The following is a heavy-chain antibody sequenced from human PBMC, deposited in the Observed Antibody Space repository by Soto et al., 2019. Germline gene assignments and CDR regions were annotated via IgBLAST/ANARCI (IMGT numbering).Heavy chain of an antibody. J-gene: IGHJ6*02. CDR3: ARGVLRYYYYGMDV. CDR1: GYSVSSYY. Sequence: PSETLSLTCSFSGYSVSSYYWSWIRQPPGKGLEWIGYIYLSGSTSYNPSLKSRVSISLHTSRNQFSLKLSSVTAADTAVYYCARGVLRYYYYGMDVWGQGTTVTVSS. CDR2: IYLSGST. V-gene: IGHV4-59*02.